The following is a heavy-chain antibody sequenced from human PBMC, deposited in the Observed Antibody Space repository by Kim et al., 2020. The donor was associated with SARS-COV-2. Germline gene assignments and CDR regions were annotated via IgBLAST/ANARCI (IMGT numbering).Heavy chain of an antibody. V-gene: IGHV5-51*01. CDR2: IYPGDSDT. Sequence: GESLTISCQGSGYSFSTYWIAWVRQMPGKGLELMGIIYPGDSDTTYSPSFQGQVTISADKSINTAYLQWSSLKASDTAMYYCARRPKGPYGMDVWGQGTTVTVSS. CDR3: ARRPKGPYGMDV. CDR1: GYSFSTYW. J-gene: IGHJ6*02.